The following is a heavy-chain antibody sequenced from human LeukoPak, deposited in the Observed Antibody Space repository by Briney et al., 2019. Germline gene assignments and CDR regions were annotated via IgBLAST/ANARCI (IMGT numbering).Heavy chain of an antibody. CDR1: GYTFTSYY. CDR3: ARALVGYCSGGSCYSGNWFDP. Sequence: ASVKVSCKASGYTFTSYYMHWVRQAPGQGLEWMGWINPNSGGTNYAQKFQGRVTMTRDTSISTAYMELSRLRSDDTAVYYCARALVGYCSGGSCYSGNWFDPWGQGTLVTVSS. V-gene: IGHV1-2*02. J-gene: IGHJ5*02. D-gene: IGHD2-15*01. CDR2: INPNSGGT.